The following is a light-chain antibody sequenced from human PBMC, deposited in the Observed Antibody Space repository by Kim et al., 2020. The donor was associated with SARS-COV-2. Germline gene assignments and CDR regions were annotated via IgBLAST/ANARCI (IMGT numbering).Light chain of an antibody. Sequence: APGKTVRITCGGNNIGSKSVPWYQQKPGQAPVLVIYYDSDRPSGIPERFSGSNSGNTATLTISRVEAGDEADYYCQVWDSSSDDWVFGGGTQLTVL. CDR2: YDS. CDR1: NIGSKS. J-gene: IGLJ3*02. V-gene: IGLV3-21*04. CDR3: QVWDSSSDDWV.